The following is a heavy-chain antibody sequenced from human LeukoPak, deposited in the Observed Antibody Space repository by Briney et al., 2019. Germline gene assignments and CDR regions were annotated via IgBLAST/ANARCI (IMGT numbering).Heavy chain of an antibody. Sequence: SGTLPLTCAVSGGSISSSNWWSWVRQPPGKGLEWIGEIYHSGSTNYNPSLKSRVTISVDKSKNQFSLKLSSVTAADTAVYYCARVRNTYDSSGYYYFDYWGQGTLVTVSS. CDR1: GGSISSSNW. CDR2: IYHSGST. D-gene: IGHD3-22*01. CDR3: ARVRNTYDSSGYYYFDY. J-gene: IGHJ4*02. V-gene: IGHV4-4*02.